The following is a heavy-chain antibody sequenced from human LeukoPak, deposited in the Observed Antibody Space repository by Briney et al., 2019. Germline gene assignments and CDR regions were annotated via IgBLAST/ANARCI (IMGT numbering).Heavy chain of an antibody. D-gene: IGHD6-13*01. J-gene: IGHJ6*02. CDR3: ARDGTRAHYYYYYGMDV. Sequence: SETLSLTCAVYGGSFSGYYWSWIRQHPGKGLEWIGYIYYSGSTYYNPSLKSRVTISVDTSKNQFSLKLSSVTAADTAVYYCARDGTRAHYYYYYGMDVWGQGTTVTVSS. CDR2: IYYSGST. V-gene: IGHV4-31*11. CDR1: GGSFSGYY.